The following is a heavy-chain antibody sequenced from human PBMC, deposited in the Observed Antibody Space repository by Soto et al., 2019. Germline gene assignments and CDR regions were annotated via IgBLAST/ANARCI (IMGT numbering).Heavy chain of an antibody. J-gene: IGHJ4*02. Sequence: EVQLLESGGGLVQPGGSLRLSCAASGFTFSSYAMSWVRQAPGKGLDWVSAISGSGGSTYYADSVKGRFTISRDNSKNTLYLQMNSLRAEDTAVYYCAKVSGDDYYGSGSYLSPDYWGQGTLVTVSS. V-gene: IGHV3-23*01. CDR3: AKVSGDDYYGSGSYLSPDY. D-gene: IGHD3-10*01. CDR1: GFTFSSYA. CDR2: ISGSGGST.